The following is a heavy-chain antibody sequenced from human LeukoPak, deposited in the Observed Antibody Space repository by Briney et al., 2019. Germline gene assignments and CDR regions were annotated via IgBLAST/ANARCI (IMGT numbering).Heavy chain of an antibody. V-gene: IGHV4-30-2*03. CDR1: GGSISSGGYS. CDR2: IYYSGST. J-gene: IGHJ6*03. D-gene: IGHD4-23*01. CDR3: ARTYGGNSAYYYYYYYMDV. Sequence: PSQTLSLTCAVSGGSISSGGYSYNWIRQPPGKGLEWIGSIYYSGSTYYNPSLKSRVTISVDTSKNQFSLKLSSVTAADTAVYYCARTYGGNSAYYYYYYYMDVWGKGTTVTISS.